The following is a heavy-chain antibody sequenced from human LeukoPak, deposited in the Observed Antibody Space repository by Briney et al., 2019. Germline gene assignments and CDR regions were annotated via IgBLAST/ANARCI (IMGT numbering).Heavy chain of an antibody. D-gene: IGHD3-3*01. CDR3: ARDRREVRVRIFGVVIINDAFDI. V-gene: IGHV3-21*01. CDR2: ISSSSSYI. Sequence: GGSLRLTCAASGFTFSSYSLNWVRQAPGKGLEWVSSISSSSSYIYYADSVKGRFTISRDNAKNSLYLQMNSLRAEDTGVYYCARDRREVRVRIFGVVIINDAFDIWGQGTMVTVSS. CDR1: GFTFSSYS. J-gene: IGHJ3*02.